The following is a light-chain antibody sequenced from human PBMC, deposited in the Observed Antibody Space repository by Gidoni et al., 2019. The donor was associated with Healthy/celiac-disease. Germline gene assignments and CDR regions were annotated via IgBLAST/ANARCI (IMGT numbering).Light chain of an antibody. Sequence: DIQMTQSPSSLSASVGDRVTITCRASQSISSYLNWYQQKPGKAPKLLIYAASSLQSGVPSRISGGGSGTDFTLTISSLQPEDFATYYCQQSYSTPPDFGPXTKVDIK. J-gene: IGKJ3*01. V-gene: IGKV1-39*01. CDR3: QQSYSTPPD. CDR2: AAS. CDR1: QSISSY.